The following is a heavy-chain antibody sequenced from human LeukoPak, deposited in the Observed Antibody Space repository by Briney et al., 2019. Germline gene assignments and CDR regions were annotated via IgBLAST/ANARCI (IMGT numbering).Heavy chain of an antibody. CDR1: GFTFSSYS. CDR2: ISSSSSYI. D-gene: IGHD6-25*01. V-gene: IGHV3-21*01. CDR3: ARDPSGYFDY. Sequence: GGSLRLSCAASGFTFSSYSMYWVRQAPGKGLEWVSSISSSSSYIYYADSVKGRFTISRDNAKNSLYLQMNSLRAEDTAVYHCARDPSGYFDYWGQGTLVTVSS. J-gene: IGHJ4*02.